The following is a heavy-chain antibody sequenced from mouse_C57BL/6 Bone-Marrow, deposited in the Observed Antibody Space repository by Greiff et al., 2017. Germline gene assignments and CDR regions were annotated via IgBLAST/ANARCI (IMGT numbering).Heavy chain of an antibody. CDR1: GYTFTNYW. Sequence: QVQLKQSGAELVRPGTSVKMSCKASGYTFTNYWIGWVKQRPGHGLEWIGDIYPGGGYTNYNEKFKGKATLTADKSSSTAYMQFSSLTSEDSAIYYCARWGEEYAMDYWGQGTSVTVSS. V-gene: IGHV1-63*01. J-gene: IGHJ4*01. CDR2: IYPGGGYT. CDR3: ARWGEEYAMDY.